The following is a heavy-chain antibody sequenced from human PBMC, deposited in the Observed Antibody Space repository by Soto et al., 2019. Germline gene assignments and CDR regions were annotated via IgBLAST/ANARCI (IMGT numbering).Heavy chain of an antibody. V-gene: IGHV4-39*01. CDR1: GGSISSSNYH. J-gene: IGHJ4*02. Sequence: QLQLQESGPGLVKPSETLSLTCTVPGGSISSSNYHWGWIRQPPGKGLEWIGSMYYSGSTYYNPSLYSRVSRSVDTSKNLFSLKPPSATAADTTVYHCARHVGTSPPGSWGQGTLVTVSS. D-gene: IGHD1-26*01. CDR3: ARHVGTSPPGS. CDR2: MYYSGST.